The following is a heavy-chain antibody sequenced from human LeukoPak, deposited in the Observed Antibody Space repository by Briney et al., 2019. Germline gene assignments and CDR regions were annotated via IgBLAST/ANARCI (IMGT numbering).Heavy chain of an antibody. CDR2: IKQDGGGK. J-gene: IGHJ6*03. D-gene: IGHD1-26*01. CDR1: GFTFSSYW. V-gene: IGHV3-7*01. Sequence: PGGSLRLSCAASGFTFSSYWMSWVRQAPGKGLEWVATIKQDGGGKYYVDSVKGRFTISRDNAKNSLYLQMNSLRAEDTAVYYCAREYRGSYGYYYYYYMDVWGKGTTVTVSS. CDR3: AREYRGSYGYYYYYYMDV.